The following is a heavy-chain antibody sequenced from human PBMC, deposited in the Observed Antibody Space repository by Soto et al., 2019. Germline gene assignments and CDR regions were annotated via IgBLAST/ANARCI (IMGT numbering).Heavy chain of an antibody. CDR3: ARERIWFGEFDAFDI. V-gene: IGHV3-30-3*01. J-gene: IGHJ3*02. CDR2: ISYDGSNK. Sequence: QVQLVESGGGVVQPGRSLRLSCAASGFTFSSYAMHWVRQAPGKGLEWVAVISYDGSNKYYADSVKGRFTISRDNSKNTLYLQMNSLRAEDTAVYYCARERIWFGEFDAFDIWGQGTMVTVSS. D-gene: IGHD3-10*01. CDR1: GFTFSSYA.